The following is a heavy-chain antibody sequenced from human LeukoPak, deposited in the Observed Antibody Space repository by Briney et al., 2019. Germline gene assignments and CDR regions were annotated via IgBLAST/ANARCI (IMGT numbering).Heavy chain of an antibody. V-gene: IGHV1-46*01. J-gene: IGHJ4*02. CDR3: ARDMGSGWYYFDY. D-gene: IGHD6-19*01. CDR1: GYTFTNHY. CDR2: INPSGGTT. Sequence: ASVKVSCKAPGYTFTNHYTHWVRQAPGEGLEWMGTINPSGGTTTYAQKFQGRVTVTRETSTSTVYMDLSSLRSEDTAVYYCARDMGSGWYYFDYWGPGTLVTVSS.